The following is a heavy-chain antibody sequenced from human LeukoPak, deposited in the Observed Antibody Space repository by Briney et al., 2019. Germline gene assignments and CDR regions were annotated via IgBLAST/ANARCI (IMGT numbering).Heavy chain of an antibody. V-gene: IGHV1-8*01. Sequence: GASVKVSCKASGYTFTSYDINWVRQVTGQGLGWMGWMNPNSGNTGYAQKFQGRVTMTRNTSISTAYMELSSLRSEDTAVYYCAFRYCTGGSCPSPFDYWGQGTLITVSS. D-gene: IGHD2-15*01. CDR2: MNPNSGNT. CDR1: GYTFTSYD. J-gene: IGHJ4*02. CDR3: AFRYCTGGSCPSPFDY.